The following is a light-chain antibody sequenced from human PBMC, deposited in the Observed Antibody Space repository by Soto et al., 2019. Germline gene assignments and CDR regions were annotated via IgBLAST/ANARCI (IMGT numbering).Light chain of an antibody. CDR1: SSDVGGCKF. J-gene: IGLJ1*01. CDR3: SSCAGSNNPYV. V-gene: IGLV2-8*01. CDR2: EVS. Sequence: QSALTQPPSASGAPGQSITISCTGTSSDVGGCKFVSWYQQYPGKAPKLIIYEVSKRPSGVPDRFSGSKSGNTASLTVSGLRAEDEADYYCSSCAGSNNPYVFGTGTKLTVL.